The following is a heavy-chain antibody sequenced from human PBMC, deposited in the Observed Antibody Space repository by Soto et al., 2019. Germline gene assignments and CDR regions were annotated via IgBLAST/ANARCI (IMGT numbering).Heavy chain of an antibody. CDR2: INPSGGST. D-gene: IGHD3-16*01. CDR3: ASAVDKFGVDY. Sequence: QVQLVQSGAEVKKPGASVKVSCKASGYTFTSYYMHWVRQAPGQGLEWMGIINPSGGSTSYAQKFQGRVTMTRDTYTSTVYMELSSLRSEDTAVYYCASAVDKFGVDYWGQGTLVTVSS. CDR1: GYTFTSYY. J-gene: IGHJ4*02. V-gene: IGHV1-46*03.